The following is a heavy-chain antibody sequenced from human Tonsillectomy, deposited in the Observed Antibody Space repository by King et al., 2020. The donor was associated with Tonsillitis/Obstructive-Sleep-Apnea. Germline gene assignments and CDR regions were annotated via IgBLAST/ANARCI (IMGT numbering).Heavy chain of an antibody. D-gene: IGHD2-8*02. J-gene: IGHJ4*02. CDR2: ISSSSSST. CDR3: ARDRWAGRLGSTD. Sequence: QVQLVESGGGLVKPGGSLRLSCAASGFTFSDYYMSWIRQAPGKGLEWVSYISSSSSSTNNADSVKGRFTISRDNAKNSLYVQMNSLRAEDTAVYYCARDRWAGRLGSTDWGQGTLVTVSS. V-gene: IGHV3-11*05. CDR1: GFTFSDYY.